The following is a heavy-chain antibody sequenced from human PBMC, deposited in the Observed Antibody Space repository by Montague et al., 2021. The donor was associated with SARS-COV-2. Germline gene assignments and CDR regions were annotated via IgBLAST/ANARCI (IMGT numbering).Heavy chain of an antibody. V-gene: IGHV4-34*01. J-gene: IGHJ5*01. CDR2: INQSGSA. D-gene: IGHD2-21*01. CDR3: ARGLMTINMMVVIVTGASTWLDS. CDR1: GGSFSGYA. Sequence: SETLSLTCAVYGGSFSGYAWTWIRQSPGKGLEWIGEINQSGSAKYKPSLKSRVTISVDTSKNQFSLKLSSVTAADTAVYYCARGLMTINMMVVIVTGASTWLDSWGQGTLVTVSP.